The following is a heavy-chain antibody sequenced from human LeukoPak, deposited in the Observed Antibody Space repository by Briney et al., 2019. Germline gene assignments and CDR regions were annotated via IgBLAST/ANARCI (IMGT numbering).Heavy chain of an antibody. CDR3: AGGSGASWFDP. CDR1: GGSISSGY. Sequence: SETLSLTCSVSGGSISSGYWSWIRQPPGKGLEWIAYIYNSGRSNYNPSLKSRVTISRDTSKNQFSLKLSSVTAADTAVYYCAGGSGASWFDPWGQGTLVTVSS. J-gene: IGHJ5*02. D-gene: IGHD2-8*02. V-gene: IGHV4-59*01. CDR2: IYNSGRS.